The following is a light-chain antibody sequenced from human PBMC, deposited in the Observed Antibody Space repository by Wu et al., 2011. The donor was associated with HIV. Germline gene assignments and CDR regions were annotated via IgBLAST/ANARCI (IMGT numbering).Light chain of an antibody. CDR1: QRMSSSY. CDR2: GAS. CDR3: LQSGSSPLT. Sequence: DSVLTQSPGTLSLSPGERATLSCRASQRMSSSYIAWYQQKPGQAPRLLIYGASTRAADIPDRFSGSGYGTDFNLIISGPEPEDFAVYYCLQSGSSPLTFGRGTRVEIK. J-gene: IGKJ1*01. V-gene: IGKV3-20*01.